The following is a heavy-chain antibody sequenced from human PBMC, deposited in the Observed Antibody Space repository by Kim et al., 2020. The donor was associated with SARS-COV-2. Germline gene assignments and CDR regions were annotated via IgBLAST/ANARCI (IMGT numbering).Heavy chain of an antibody. CDR1: GFTVSSNY. V-gene: IGHV3-66*01. Sequence: GGSLRLSCAASGFTVSSNYMSWVRQAPGKGLEWVSVIYSGGSTYYADSVKGRFTISRDNSKNTLYLQMNSLRAEHTAVYYCAREGDIAAAGGRDAFDIWGQGTMVTVSS. D-gene: IGHD6-13*01. CDR2: IYSGGST. J-gene: IGHJ3*02. CDR3: AREGDIAAAGGRDAFDI.